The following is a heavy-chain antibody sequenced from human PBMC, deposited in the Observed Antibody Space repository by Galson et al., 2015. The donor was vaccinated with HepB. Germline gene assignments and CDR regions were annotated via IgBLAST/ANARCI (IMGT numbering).Heavy chain of an antibody. D-gene: IGHD4-23*01. V-gene: IGHV3-30*18. J-gene: IGHJ4*02. CDR1: GFTFSFYG. CDR2: ISYDGHNK. CDR3: AKNHWGYGGNSDFDY. Sequence: SLRLSCAVSGFTFSFYGMHWVRQAPGKGLEWVASISYDGHNKYYADSVEGRFSISRDSSKSTLYLQMNSLRAEDTAVYFCAKNHWGYGGNSDFDYWGQGTLVTVSS.